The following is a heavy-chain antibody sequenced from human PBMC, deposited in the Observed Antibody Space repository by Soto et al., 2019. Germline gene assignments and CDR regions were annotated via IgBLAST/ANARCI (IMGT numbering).Heavy chain of an antibody. J-gene: IGHJ4*02. CDR2: ISGSGGRT. V-gene: IGHV3-23*01. CDR3: AREPYDFWSGYSFDY. D-gene: IGHD3-3*01. CDR1: GFTFSSYA. Sequence: EVQLLESGGGLVQPGGSLRLSCAASGFTFSSYAMSWVRQAPGKGLEWVSAISGSGGRTYYADSVKGRFTISRDNSKNALYLQMNSLRAEDTAVYYCAREPYDFWSGYSFDYWGQGTLVTFSS.